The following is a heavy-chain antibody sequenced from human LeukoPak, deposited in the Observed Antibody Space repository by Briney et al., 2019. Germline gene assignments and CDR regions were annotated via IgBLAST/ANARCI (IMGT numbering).Heavy chain of an antibody. J-gene: IGHJ5*02. D-gene: IGHD6-13*01. V-gene: IGHV3-21*01. CDR2: ISSSSSYI. CDR1: GFTFSSYS. Sequence: GGSLRLSCAASGFTFSSYSMNWVRQAPGKGLEWVPSISSSSSYIYYADSVKGRFTISRDNAKNSLYLQMNSLRAEDTAVYYCARGQQQLVRRFDPWDQGTLVTVSS. CDR3: ARGQQQLVRRFDP.